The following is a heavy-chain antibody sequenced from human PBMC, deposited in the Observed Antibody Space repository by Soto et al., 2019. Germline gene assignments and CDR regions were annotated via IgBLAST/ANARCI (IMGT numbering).Heavy chain of an antibody. CDR3: ARTYYYGSGSYYNTWFEP. V-gene: IGHV2-5*01. J-gene: IGHJ5*02. CDR1: GFSLSTTGMG. Sequence: QITLKESGPTLVKPTQTLTLTCTFSGFSLSTTGMGVAWIRQSPGKALEWLALIYWNGNKRYSPSLQNRVTITKNTSKDQVVLTMANLDPVDTATYYCARTYYYGSGSYYNTWFEPWGQGTLVTVSS. CDR2: IYWNGNK. D-gene: IGHD3-10*01.